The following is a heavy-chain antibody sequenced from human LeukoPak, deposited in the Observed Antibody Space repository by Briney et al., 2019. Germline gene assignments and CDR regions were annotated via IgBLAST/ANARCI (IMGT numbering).Heavy chain of an antibody. CDR3: ARDSDTFGALDY. Sequence: PGGSLRLSCATSTFTFSSYAMHWVRQAPGKGLEWVAVISFDGSKDYFADSVKGRITISRDNSKNTMYLHMNSLRLEDTAVYYCARDSDTFGALDYWGQGTLVTVSS. D-gene: IGHD3-10*01. V-gene: IGHV3-30-3*01. CDR2: ISFDGSKD. CDR1: TFTFSSYA. J-gene: IGHJ4*02.